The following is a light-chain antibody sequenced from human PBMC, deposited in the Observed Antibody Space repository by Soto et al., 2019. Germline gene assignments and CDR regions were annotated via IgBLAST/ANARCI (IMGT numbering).Light chain of an antibody. CDR2: DAS. CDR1: QSVSRY. Sequence: EIVLTQSPATLSLSPGERATLSCRASQSVSRYLAWYQQEPGQAPRLLIYDASNRATGIPARFSGSGSGTDFTLTISSLEPEDFAVYYCQQRSNWPPFSFGGGAKVDI. V-gene: IGKV3-11*01. CDR3: QQRSNWPPFS. J-gene: IGKJ4*01.